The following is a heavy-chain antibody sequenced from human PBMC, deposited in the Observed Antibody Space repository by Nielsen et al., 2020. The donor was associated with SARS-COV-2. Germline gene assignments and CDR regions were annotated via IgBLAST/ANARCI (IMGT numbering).Heavy chain of an antibody. V-gene: IGHV1-46*01. J-gene: IGHJ4*02. CDR1: GYTFSSYS. Sequence: SVKVSCKASGYTFSSYSMHLVRQAPGQVLEWMGIINPSCGSTSYAQKFQGRVTMTSDTSTSTFYMELSSLRSEDTAVYYCERDWEYGDYAYFDYLGQGTLVTVSS. D-gene: IGHD4-17*01. CDR2: INPSCGST. CDR3: ERDWEYGDYAYFDY.